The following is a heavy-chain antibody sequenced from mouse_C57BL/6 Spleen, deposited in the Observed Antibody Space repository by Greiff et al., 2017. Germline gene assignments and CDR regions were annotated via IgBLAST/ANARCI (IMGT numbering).Heavy chain of an antibody. CDR3: ARDYGSYLYFGV. J-gene: IGHJ1*03. V-gene: IGHV5-17*01. CDR2: ISSGSSTI. CDR1: GFTFSDYG. D-gene: IGHD1-1*01. Sequence: EVMLVESGGGLVKPGGSLKLSCAASGFTFSDYGMHWVRQAPEKGLEWVAYISSGSSTIYYADTVKGRFTISRDNAKNTLFLQMTSLRSEDTAMYYCARDYGSYLYFGVWGTGTTVTVSS.